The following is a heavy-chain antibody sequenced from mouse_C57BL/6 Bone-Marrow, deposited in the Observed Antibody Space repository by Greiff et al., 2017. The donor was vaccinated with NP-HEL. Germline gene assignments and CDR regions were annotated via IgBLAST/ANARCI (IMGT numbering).Heavy chain of an antibody. CDR3: ARRDGSSFYWYFDV. Sequence: VQLQQSGAELVKPGASVKLSCKASGYTFTSYWMQWVKQRPGQGLEWIGEIDPSDSYTNYNQKFKGKATLTVDTSSSTAYMQLSSLTSEDSAVYYCARRDGSSFYWYFDVWGTGTTVTVSS. CDR2: IDPSDSYT. V-gene: IGHV1-50*01. CDR1: GYTFTSYW. D-gene: IGHD1-1*01. J-gene: IGHJ1*03.